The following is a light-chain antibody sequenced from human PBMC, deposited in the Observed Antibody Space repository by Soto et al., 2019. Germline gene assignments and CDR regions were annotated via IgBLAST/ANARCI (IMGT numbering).Light chain of an antibody. J-gene: IGKJ1*01. V-gene: IGKV1-5*03. CDR3: QHYNSYFPT. CDR2: KAS. CDR1: QSISDW. Sequence: DIQMTQSPSTLSASVGDRVTLTCRASQSISDWLAWYQQKPGKAPKLLIYKASSLEIWVPSRFRGSGSGTEFTLTINNLQPDDFATYYCQHYNSYFPTFGQGTKVEIK.